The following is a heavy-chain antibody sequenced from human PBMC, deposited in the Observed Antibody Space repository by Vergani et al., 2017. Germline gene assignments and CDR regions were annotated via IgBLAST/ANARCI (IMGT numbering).Heavy chain of an antibody. CDR1: GYTFTGYY. D-gene: IGHD3-9*01. Sequence: QVQLVQSGAEVKKPGASVKVSCQASGYTFTGYYMHWARQAPGQGLEWMGWINTNSGGTNDAQKFQGRVTMTRDTAISTAYMELSRLSSDDTAVYYCAREHGAYDILTGYSKGYYYYGMDVWGQGTTVTVSS. CDR2: INTNSGGT. V-gene: IGHV1-2*02. J-gene: IGHJ6*02. CDR3: AREHGAYDILTGYSKGYYYYGMDV.